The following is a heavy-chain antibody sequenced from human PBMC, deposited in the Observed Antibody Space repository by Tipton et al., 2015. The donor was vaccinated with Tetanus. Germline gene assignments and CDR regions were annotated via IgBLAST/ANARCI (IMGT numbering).Heavy chain of an antibody. CDR1: AITFSTYA. V-gene: IGHV3-23*01. CDR3: AREADCSGGSCFSGDFDT. D-gene: IGHD2-15*01. J-gene: IGHJ4*02. CDR2: ISRSGGST. Sequence: SLRLSCVDSAITFSTYAMSWVRQAPGKGLEWVSGISRSGGSTYYADSVKGRFTISRDNSKNTLYLQMNSLRAEDTALYYCAREADCSGGSCFSGDFDTWGQGTQVTVSS.